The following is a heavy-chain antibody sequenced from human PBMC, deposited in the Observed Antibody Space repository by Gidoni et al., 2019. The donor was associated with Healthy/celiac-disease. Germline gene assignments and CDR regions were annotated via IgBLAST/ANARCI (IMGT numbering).Heavy chain of an antibody. D-gene: IGHD3-3*01. CDR1: GGSISRGGYY. V-gene: IGHV4-31*03. J-gene: IGHJ3*02. CDR2: IYYSGST. CDR3: ARVRVRVTIFGVVHKASAFDI. Sequence: QVQLQESGPGLVKPSQTLSLTCTVSGGSISRGGYYWSWIRQHPGQGLEWIGYIYYSGSTYYNPSLNSRVTISVATSKTQFSLKLGSVTAADTAVYYCARVRVRVTIFGVVHKASAFDIWGQGTMVTVSS.